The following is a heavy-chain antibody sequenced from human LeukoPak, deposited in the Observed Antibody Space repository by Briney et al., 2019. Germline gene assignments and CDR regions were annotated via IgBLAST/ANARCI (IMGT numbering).Heavy chain of an antibody. D-gene: IGHD4-17*01. CDR2: ISYDGSNK. Sequence: PGGSLRLSCAASGFTFSSYGMHWVRQAPGKGLEWVAVISYDGSNKYYADSVKGRFTISRGNSKNTLYLQMNSLRAEDTAVYYCAKNTQDNQEDYGNWFDPWGQGTLVTVSS. CDR3: AKNTQDNQEDYGNWFDP. J-gene: IGHJ5*02. V-gene: IGHV3-30*18. CDR1: GFTFSSYG.